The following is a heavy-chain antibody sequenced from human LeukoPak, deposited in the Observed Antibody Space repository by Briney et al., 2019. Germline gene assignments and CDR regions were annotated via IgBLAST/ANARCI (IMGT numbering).Heavy chain of an antibody. V-gene: IGHV3-53*05. CDR2: IYSGGST. CDR1: GFTVSSNY. CDR3: AKDADHWLSHFDY. J-gene: IGHJ4*02. D-gene: IGHD3-9*01. Sequence: GGSLRLSCAVSGFTVSSNYMSWVRQAPGKGLEWVSVIYSGGSTYYADSVKGRFTISRDNAKNSLYLQMNSLRAEDTALYYCAKDADHWLSHFDYWGQGTLVTVSS.